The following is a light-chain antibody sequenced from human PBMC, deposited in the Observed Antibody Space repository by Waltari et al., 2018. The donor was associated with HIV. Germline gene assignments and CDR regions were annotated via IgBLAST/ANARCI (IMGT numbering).Light chain of an antibody. V-gene: IGKV3-20*01. CDR2: GAS. CDR1: QSVNSNY. J-gene: IGKJ1*01. Sequence: EGVLTQSPATLPLSPGARATLSCRASQSVNSNYLAWYQQIPGQAPRLLIYGASTRATGIPDRFRGSGSETDFTLTINRLEPEDSAVYYCQQYGRTFGQGTKVEL. CDR3: QQYGRT.